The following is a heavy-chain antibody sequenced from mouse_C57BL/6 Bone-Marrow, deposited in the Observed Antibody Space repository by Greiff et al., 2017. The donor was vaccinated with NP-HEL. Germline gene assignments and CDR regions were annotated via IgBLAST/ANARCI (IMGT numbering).Heavy chain of an antibody. D-gene: IGHD2-4*01. V-gene: IGHV2-4*01. CDR1: GFSLTSYG. CDR2: IWSGGST. CDR3: AKNGWRLRRGYAMDY. Sequence: QVQLQQSGPGLVQPSQSLSITCTASGFSLTSYGVHWVRQPPGKGLEWLGVIWSGGSTDYNAAFISRLSISKDNSKSQVFFKMNSLQADDTAIYYCAKNGWRLRRGYAMDYWGQGTSVTVSS. J-gene: IGHJ4*01.